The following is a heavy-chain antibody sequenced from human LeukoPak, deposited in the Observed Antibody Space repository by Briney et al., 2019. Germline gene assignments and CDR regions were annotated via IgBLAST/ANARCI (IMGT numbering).Heavy chain of an antibody. Sequence: SETLSLTCTVSGDSISSYYWSWIRQPPGKGLEWIGYIYYSGSTNYNPSLKSRLTISVDTSKNQFSLKLSSVTAADTAVHYCARSYYYFDYWGQGTLVTVSP. D-gene: IGHD2-8*01. CDR3: ARSYYYFDY. CDR2: IYYSGST. J-gene: IGHJ4*02. CDR1: GDSISSYY. V-gene: IGHV4-59*01.